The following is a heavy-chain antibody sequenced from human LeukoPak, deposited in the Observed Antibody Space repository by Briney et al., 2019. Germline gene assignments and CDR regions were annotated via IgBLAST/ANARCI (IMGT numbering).Heavy chain of an antibody. CDR3: ARGVGYCCDGACYGPPRYTCYSGLDV. Sequence: GGSLRLSCSVSGLTFSSHAMHWVRQAPGKGLECVAYISYDGSFQYYADSVKGRFTISRDSSKNTLCLQMNSLRAEDTAVYYCARGVGYCCDGACYGPPRYTCYSGLDVWGQGTTVTVSS. CDR1: GLTFSSHA. J-gene: IGHJ6*02. V-gene: IGHV3-30*14. D-gene: IGHD2-21*02. CDR2: ISYDGSFQ.